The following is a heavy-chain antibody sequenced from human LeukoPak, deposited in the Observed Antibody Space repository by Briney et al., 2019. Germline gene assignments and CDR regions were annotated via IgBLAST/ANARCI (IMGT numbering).Heavy chain of an antibody. Sequence: PSETLSLTCAVYGGSFSGYYWSWIRQPPGKGLEWIGEINHSGSTNYNPSLKSRVTISVDTSKNQFSLKLSSVTAADTAVYYCARFIRYYDSSGYYLYYFDYWGQGTLVTVSS. CDR2: INHSGST. V-gene: IGHV4-34*01. D-gene: IGHD3-22*01. CDR1: GGSFSGYY. J-gene: IGHJ4*02. CDR3: ARFIRYYDSSGYYLYYFDY.